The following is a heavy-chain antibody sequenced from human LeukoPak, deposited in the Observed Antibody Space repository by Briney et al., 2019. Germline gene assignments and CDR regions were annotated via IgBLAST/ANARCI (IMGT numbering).Heavy chain of an antibody. V-gene: IGHV3-74*01. Sequence: GGSLRLSCAASGFTFSTYWMHSVRQIPGKGLVWLSRIHYDGTYTTYVDSVRGRFTISRDNTKSTLYLQMNSLRADDTAVYYCARGAEGHIYGELDSWGQGTLVTVSS. CDR1: GFTFSTYW. CDR3: ARGAEGHIYGELDS. D-gene: IGHD5-18*01. J-gene: IGHJ5*01. CDR2: IHYDGTYT.